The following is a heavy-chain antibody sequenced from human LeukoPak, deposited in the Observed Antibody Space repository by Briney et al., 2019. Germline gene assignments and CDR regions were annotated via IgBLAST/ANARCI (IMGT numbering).Heavy chain of an antibody. CDR2: IKQDGSEK. CDR3: ARDECAVPGGDY. J-gene: IGHJ4*02. D-gene: IGHD3-16*01. Sequence: GGSLRLSCAASGFTLSSYWMSWVRQAPGKGLEWEANIKQDGSEKHYVDSVKGRFTISRDNAKNSLYMQMNSLRAEDTAVYYCARDECAVPGGDYWGQGTLVTVSS. CDR1: GFTLSSYW. V-gene: IGHV3-7*01.